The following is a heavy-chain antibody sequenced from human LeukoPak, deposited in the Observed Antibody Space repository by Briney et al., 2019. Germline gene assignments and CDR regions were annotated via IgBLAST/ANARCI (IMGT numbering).Heavy chain of an antibody. D-gene: IGHD2/OR15-2a*01. CDR1: GGSVSSGSYY. J-gene: IGHJ6*02. V-gene: IGHV4-61*01. CDR3: AREELLSYYYGLDV. Sequence: SETLSLTCTASGGSVSSGSYYWSWIRQPPGKGLEWIGYIYYSGNTNYNPSLKTRVTISVDTSKNQFSLRLSSVTAADTAVYYCAREELLSYYYGLDVWGQGTTVTVSS. CDR2: IYYSGNT.